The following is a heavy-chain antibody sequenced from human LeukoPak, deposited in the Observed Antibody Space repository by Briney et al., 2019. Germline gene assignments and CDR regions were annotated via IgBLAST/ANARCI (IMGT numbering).Heavy chain of an antibody. CDR2: ISSSGNTT. CDR3: ARDGGSSWYFDY. J-gene: IGHJ4*02. D-gene: IGHD6-13*01. V-gene: IGHV3-11*04. CDR1: GFTFTNYW. Sequence: GGSLRLSCAASGFTFTNYWMSWVRQAPGKGLECVSYISSSGNTTYHADSVKGRFTISRDNAKNSLYLQMSSLRAEDTAVYYCARDGGSSWYFDYWGQGTLVTVSS.